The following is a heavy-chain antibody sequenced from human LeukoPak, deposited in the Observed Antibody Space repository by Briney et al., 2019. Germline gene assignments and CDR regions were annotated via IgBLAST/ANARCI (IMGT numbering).Heavy chain of an antibody. V-gene: IGHV3-21*01. CDR1: GFPFSPNY. D-gene: IGHD5-24*01. CDR2: ISSSSSYI. J-gene: IGHJ4*02. CDR3: ARDVMATIDY. Sequence: GGSLRLSCAASGFPFSPNYMSWVRQAPGKGLEWVSSISSSSSYIYYADSVKGRFTISRDNAKNSLYLQMNSLRAEDTAVYYCARDVMATIDYWGQGTLVTVSS.